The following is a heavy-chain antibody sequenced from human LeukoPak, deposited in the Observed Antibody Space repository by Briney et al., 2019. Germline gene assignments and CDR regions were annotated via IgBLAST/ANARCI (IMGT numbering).Heavy chain of an antibody. J-gene: IGHJ4*02. CDR1: GFTFSSYS. D-gene: IGHD4-11*01. V-gene: IGHV3-21*01. Sequence: GGSLRLSCAASGFTFSSYSMNWVLQATGKGLEWVSSISSSSSYIYYADSVKGRFTISRDNAKNSLYLQMNSLRAEDTAVYYCAREGDYPVFVDYWGQGTLVTVSS. CDR2: ISSSSSYI. CDR3: AREGDYPVFVDY.